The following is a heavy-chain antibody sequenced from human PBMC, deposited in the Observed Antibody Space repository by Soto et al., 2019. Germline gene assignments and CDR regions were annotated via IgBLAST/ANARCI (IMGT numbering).Heavy chain of an antibody. V-gene: IGHV4-39*07. CDR3: AREHYGSGSYSDFYGMDV. J-gene: IGHJ6*02. CDR2: IYHSGST. CDR1: GGSISSSSYY. D-gene: IGHD3-10*01. Sequence: PSETLSLTCTVSGGSISSSSYYWGWIRQPPGKGLEWIGSIYHSGSTYYNPSLKSRVTISVDTSKNQFSLKLSSVTAADTAVYYCAREHYGSGSYSDFYGMDVWGQGTTVTVSS.